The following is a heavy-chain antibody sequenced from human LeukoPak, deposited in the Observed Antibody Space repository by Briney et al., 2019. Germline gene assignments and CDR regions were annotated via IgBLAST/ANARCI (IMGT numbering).Heavy chain of an antibody. CDR1: GYTFTGYY. Sequence: ASVKVSCKASGYTFTGYYMHWVRQAPGQGPEWMGWINPNSGGTNYAQKFQGRVTMTRDTSISTAYMELSRLRSDDTAVYYCARDVSVVVAATPYYYYYMDVWGKGTTVTVSS. CDR2: INPNSGGT. J-gene: IGHJ6*03. CDR3: ARDVSVVVAATPYYYYYMDV. V-gene: IGHV1-2*02. D-gene: IGHD2-15*01.